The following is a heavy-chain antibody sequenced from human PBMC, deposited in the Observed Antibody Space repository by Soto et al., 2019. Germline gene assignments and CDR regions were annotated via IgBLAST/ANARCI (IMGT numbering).Heavy chain of an antibody. J-gene: IGHJ5*02. CDR2: ISSNSAYI. CDR3: TRDASRDSSARGWFDP. Sequence: GGSLRLSCAASGFTFRSFTMNWVRQAPGKGLEWVSTISSNSAYIYYTDALRGRFTISRDNAKNSLHLQMNSLRAEDTAVYYCTRDASRDSSARGWFDPWGQGTLVTSP. CDR1: GFTFRSFT. V-gene: IGHV3-21*01. D-gene: IGHD6-13*01.